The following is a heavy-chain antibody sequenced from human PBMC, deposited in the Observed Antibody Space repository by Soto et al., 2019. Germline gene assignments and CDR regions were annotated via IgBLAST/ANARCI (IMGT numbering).Heavy chain of an antibody. CDR3: ARDQGFSVAAAGTRELNYYYYGMDV. CDR2: IKQDGSEK. CDR1: GFTFSSYW. J-gene: IGHJ6*02. Sequence: LRLSCAASGFTFSSYWMSWVRQAPGKGLEWVANIKQDGSEKYYVDSVKGRFTISRDNAKNSLYLQMNSLRAEDTAVYYCARDQGFSVAAAGTRELNYYYYGMDVWGQGTTVTVSS. V-gene: IGHV3-7*03. D-gene: IGHD6-13*01.